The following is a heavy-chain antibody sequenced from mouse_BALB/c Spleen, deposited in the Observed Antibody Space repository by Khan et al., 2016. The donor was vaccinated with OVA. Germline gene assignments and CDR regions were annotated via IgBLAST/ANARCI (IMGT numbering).Heavy chain of an antibody. Sequence: EVELVESGGGLVQPGGSRKLSCAASGFTSSDYGMSWVRQAPGKGPEWVAFISDLAYTIYYGDAVTGRFTISRENAKTTLYLEMSSLRAEDTASYYWARGGGTAPFAYWGLGTLVTVAA. CDR2: ISDLAYTI. CDR1: GFTSSDYG. D-gene: IGHD1-2*01. CDR3: ARGGGTAPFAY. J-gene: IGHJ3*01. V-gene: IGHV5-15*02.